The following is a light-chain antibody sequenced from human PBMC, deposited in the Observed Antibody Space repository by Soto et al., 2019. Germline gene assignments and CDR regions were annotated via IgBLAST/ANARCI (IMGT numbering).Light chain of an antibody. V-gene: IGLV2-23*01. Sequence: QSALTQPASVSGSPGQSITISCTGTSSVFGSYNLVSWYRHHPGEAPKLIIYEGDNRPSGVSDRFSASKSGDTASLTISGLDAEDDSDYFSYSSGSVTLLFGGGTKLTVL. CDR2: EGD. CDR1: SSVFGSYNL. J-gene: IGLJ3*02. CDR3: YSSGSVTLL.